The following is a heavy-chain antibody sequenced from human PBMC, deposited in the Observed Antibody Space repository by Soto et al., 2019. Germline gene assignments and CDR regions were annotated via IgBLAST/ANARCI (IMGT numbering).Heavy chain of an antibody. J-gene: IGHJ5*02. Sequence: TSETLSLTCTVSGGSISSSDHYWACIRQPPGKGLEWLATIYYSGSIYYSPSLKSRATISVDTSKNQISLNLTSVTAADTALYYCARHRINRGSWYWVDPWGQGTLVTVSS. V-gene: IGHV4-39*01. CDR1: GGSISSSDHY. CDR2: IYYSGSI. D-gene: IGHD6-13*01. CDR3: ARHRINRGSWYWVDP.